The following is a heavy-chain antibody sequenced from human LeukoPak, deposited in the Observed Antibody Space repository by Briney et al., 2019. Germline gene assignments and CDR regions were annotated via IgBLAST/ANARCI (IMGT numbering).Heavy chain of an antibody. Sequence: GESLKISCKGSGYSFTSYWIGWVRQMPGKGLEWMGIIYPGDSDTRYSPSFQGQVTISADKSISTAYLQWSSLKASDTAMYYCARQQLTYYYDSSGLGPYYYYYYYMDVWGKGTTVTVSS. J-gene: IGHJ6*03. D-gene: IGHD3-22*01. V-gene: IGHV5-51*01. CDR2: IYPGDSDT. CDR3: ARQQLTYYYDSSGLGPYYYYYYYMDV. CDR1: GYSFTSYW.